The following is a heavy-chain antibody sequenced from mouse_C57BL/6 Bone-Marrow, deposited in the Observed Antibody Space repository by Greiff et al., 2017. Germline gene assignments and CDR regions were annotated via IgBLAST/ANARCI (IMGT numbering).Heavy chain of an antibody. CDR3: TREGIYYDYDGGGPAWFAY. D-gene: IGHD2-4*01. CDR1: GYTFTDYE. CDR2: IDPETGGT. Sequence: QVQLQQSGAELVRPGASVTLSCKASGYTFTDYEMHWVKQTPVHGLEWIGAIDPETGGTAYTQTFKGKAILTADKSSITAYMELRSLTSEDSAVYYCTREGIYYDYDGGGPAWFAYWGQGTLVTVSA. J-gene: IGHJ3*01. V-gene: IGHV1-15*01.